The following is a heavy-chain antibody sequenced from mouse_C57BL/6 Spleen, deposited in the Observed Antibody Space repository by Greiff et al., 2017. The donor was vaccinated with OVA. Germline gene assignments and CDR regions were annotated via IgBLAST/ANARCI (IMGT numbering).Heavy chain of an antibody. CDR3: ASIINYAMDY. CDR2: IWRGGSK. Sequence: QVQLQQSGPGLVQPSQSLSITCTVSGYSFTSYGVHWVRQSPGKGLEWLGVIWRGGSKNYNAAFIARLSISKDNSKSQVFFKMNSLKADDTAIYYCASIINYAMDYWGQGTSVTVSS. CDR1: GYSFTSYG. J-gene: IGHJ4*01. V-gene: IGHV2-2*01.